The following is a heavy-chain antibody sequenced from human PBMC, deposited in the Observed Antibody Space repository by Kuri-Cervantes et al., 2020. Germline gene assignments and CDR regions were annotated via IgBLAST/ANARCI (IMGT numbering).Heavy chain of an antibody. J-gene: IGHJ4*02. V-gene: IGHV1-69*05. CDR1: GCTFSSYA. Sequence: SVKVSCKASGCTFSSYAISWVRQAPGQGLEWMGGIIPIFGTANYAQKFQGRVTITRDTSASTAYMELSSLRSEDTAVYYCARGRQSRLRYFDWYRTYYFDYWGQGTLVTVSS. D-gene: IGHD3-9*01. CDR3: ARGRQSRLRYFDWYRTYYFDY. CDR2: IIPIFGTA.